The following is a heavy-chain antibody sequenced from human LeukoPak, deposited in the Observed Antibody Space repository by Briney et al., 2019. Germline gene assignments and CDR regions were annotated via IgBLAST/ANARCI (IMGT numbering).Heavy chain of an antibody. CDR2: ISAYNGNT. CDR1: GYTFTSYG. CDR3: ARDLAAAGTDYYYYMDV. Sequence: ASVKVSCKASGYTFTSYGISWVRQAPGQGLEWMGWISAYNGNTNYAQKLQGRVTMTTDTSTSTAYMVLRSLRSDDTAVYYCARDLAAAGTDYYYYMDVWGKGTTVTVSS. V-gene: IGHV1-18*01. D-gene: IGHD6-13*01. J-gene: IGHJ6*03.